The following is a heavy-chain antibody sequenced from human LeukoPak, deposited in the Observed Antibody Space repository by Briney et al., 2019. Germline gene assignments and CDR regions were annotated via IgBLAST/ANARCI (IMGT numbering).Heavy chain of an antibody. CDR2: INHNGNGN. CDR3: ARGGGLDV. D-gene: IGHD3-16*01. J-gene: IGHJ6*02. CDR1: GFTFSSYW. V-gene: IGHV3-7*03. Sequence: PGGTLRLSCAASGFTFSSYWMNWAPQAPGKGLEWVASINHNGNGNYYVDSVKGRFTISRVNAKNSLYLQMSNLRAEDTVVYFCARGGGLDVWGQGVTVTVSS.